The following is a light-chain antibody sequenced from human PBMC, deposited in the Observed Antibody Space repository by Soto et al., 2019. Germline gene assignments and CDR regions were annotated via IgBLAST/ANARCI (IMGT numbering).Light chain of an antibody. CDR3: QQYNNWPRT. J-gene: IGKJ5*01. Sequence: IVLTLSPGTLSLSPGERATLSCRASQSVSSSYLAWYQQKPGQAPRLLIYGASSRATGIPDRFSGSGSGTDFTLTISSLQSEDFAVYYCQQYNNWPRTFGQGTRLEIK. V-gene: IGKV3-20*01. CDR2: GAS. CDR1: QSVSSSY.